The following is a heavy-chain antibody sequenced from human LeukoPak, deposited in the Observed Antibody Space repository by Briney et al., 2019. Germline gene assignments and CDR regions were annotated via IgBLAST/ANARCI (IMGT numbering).Heavy chain of an antibody. CDR1: GGTFSSYA. Sequence: SVKVSCKASGGTFSSYATSWVRQAPGQGLEWMGGVIPIFGTANYARKFQGRVTITADESTSTAYMELSSLRSEDTAVYYCARGIAVAGSYYFDYWGQGTLVTVSS. V-gene: IGHV1-69*13. D-gene: IGHD6-19*01. J-gene: IGHJ4*02. CDR3: ARGIAVAGSYYFDY. CDR2: VIPIFGTA.